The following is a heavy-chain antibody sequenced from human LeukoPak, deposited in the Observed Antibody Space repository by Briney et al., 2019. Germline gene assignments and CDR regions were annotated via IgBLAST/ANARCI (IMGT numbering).Heavy chain of an antibody. V-gene: IGHV4-39*01. CDR1: GGSISSSSYY. Sequence: RSSETLSLTCTVSGGSISSSSYYWGWIRQPPGKGLEWIGSIYYSGYTYYNPSLKSRITISVDTSKNQFSLRLSSVTAADTAVYYCAVHNWNDVGHFDYWGQGTLVTVSS. CDR3: AVHNWNDVGHFDY. D-gene: IGHD1-20*01. J-gene: IGHJ4*02. CDR2: IYYSGYT.